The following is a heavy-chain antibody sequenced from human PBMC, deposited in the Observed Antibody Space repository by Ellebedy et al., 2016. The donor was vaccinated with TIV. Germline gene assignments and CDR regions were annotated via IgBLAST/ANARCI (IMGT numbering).Heavy chain of an antibody. CDR2: LTASGDST. CDR3: VVTGWRGGTIVPFTY. V-gene: IGHV3-23*01. Sequence: GESLKNSCAVSGLTFSSHGMSWVRQAPGKGLEWVSGLTASGDSTYYADSVKGRFTIDRDNSKNTLYLQMNSLRVEDTAVYYGVVTGWRGGTIVPFTYWGQGSLVTVSS. CDR1: GLTFSSHG. J-gene: IGHJ4*02. D-gene: IGHD2-21*02.